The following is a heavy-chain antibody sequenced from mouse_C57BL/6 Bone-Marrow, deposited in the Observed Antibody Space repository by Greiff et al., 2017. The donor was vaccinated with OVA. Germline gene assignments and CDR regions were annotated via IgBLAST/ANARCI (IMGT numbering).Heavy chain of an antibody. J-gene: IGHJ2*01. CDR2: IYPGNSDT. CDR3: TRKTTVVARVDY. CDR1: GYTFTSYW. Sequence: EVQLQQSGTVLARPGASVKMSCKTSGYTFTSYWMHWVKQRPGQGLEWIGAIYPGNSDTSYNQKFKGKAKLTAVTSASTAYMELSSLTNEDSAVYYCTRKTTVVARVDYWGQGTTLTVSS. V-gene: IGHV1-5*01. D-gene: IGHD1-1*01.